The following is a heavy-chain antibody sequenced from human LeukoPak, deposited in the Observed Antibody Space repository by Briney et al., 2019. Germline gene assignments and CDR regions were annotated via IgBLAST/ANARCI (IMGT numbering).Heavy chain of an antibody. D-gene: IGHD4-11*01. J-gene: IGHJ4*02. CDR2: KSKTDGGTT. Sequence: PGGSLRLSCAASGFTFSNAWMSRVRQAPGKGLEWVGRKSKTDGGTTDYAAPVKGRFTISRDDSKNTLYLQMNSLKTEDTAVYYCTTAGSNYEVEVFDYWGQGTLVTVSS. CDR1: GFTFSNAW. V-gene: IGHV3-15*01. CDR3: TTAGSNYEVEVFDY.